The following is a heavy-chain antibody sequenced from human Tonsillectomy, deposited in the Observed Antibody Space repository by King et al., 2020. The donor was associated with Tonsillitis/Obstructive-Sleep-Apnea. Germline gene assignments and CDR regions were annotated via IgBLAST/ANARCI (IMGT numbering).Heavy chain of an antibody. CDR2: IHTKTGNP. D-gene: IGHD2-15*01. Sequence: QLVQSGSELMKPGASVKVSCKASGFTFTSYAINWVQQAPGQGLEWMGWIHTKTGNPTYAQGFTGRFVFSLDTSVTTAYLQISNLKAEDTAVYFCARVYCSTDSCFTGADYFQMDVWGKGTTVTVSS. V-gene: IGHV7-4-1*02. CDR1: GFTFTSYA. J-gene: IGHJ6*03. CDR3: ARVYCSTDSCFTGADYFQMDV.